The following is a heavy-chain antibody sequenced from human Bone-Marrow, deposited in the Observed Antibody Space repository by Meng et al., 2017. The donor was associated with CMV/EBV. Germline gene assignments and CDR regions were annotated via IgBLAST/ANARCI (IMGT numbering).Heavy chain of an antibody. D-gene: IGHD1-1*01. V-gene: IGHV3-30-3*01. J-gene: IGHJ4*02. CDR2: ISYDGSNK. Sequence: GESLKISCAASGFTFSSYAMHWVRQAPGKGLEWVAVISYDGSNKYYADSVKGRFTISRDNAKNSLYLQMNSLRAEDTAVYYCARLSWIGPKNYYFDYWGQGTLVTVSS. CDR3: ARLSWIGPKNYYFDY. CDR1: GFTFSSYA.